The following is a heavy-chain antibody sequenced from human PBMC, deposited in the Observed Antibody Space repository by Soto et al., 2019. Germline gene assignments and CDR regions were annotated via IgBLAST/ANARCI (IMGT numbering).Heavy chain of an antibody. CDR3: ARRGYYAISAFDI. Sequence: SETLSLTCTVSGGSINSGAYSWTWIRQPPGKGLEWIGSIYYSGSTYYNPSLKSRVTISVDTSKNQFSLKLSSVTAADTAVYYCARRGYYAISAFDIWGQGTMVT. D-gene: IGHD2-8*01. CDR1: GGSINSGAYS. J-gene: IGHJ3*02. V-gene: IGHV4-30-2*03. CDR2: IYYSGST.